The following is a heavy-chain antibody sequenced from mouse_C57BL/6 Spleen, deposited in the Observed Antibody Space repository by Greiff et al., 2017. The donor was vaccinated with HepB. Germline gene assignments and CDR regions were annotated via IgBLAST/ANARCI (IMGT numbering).Heavy chain of an antibody. CDR2: IDPEDDET. CDR1: GFNIKDYY. V-gene: IGHV14-2*01. Sequence: EVQLQQSGAELVKPGASVKLSCTASGFNIKDYYMHWVKQRTEQGLEWIGRIDPEDDETKYAPKFQGKATITADTSSNTAYLQLSSLTSEDTAVYYGARWDYYGSSWGQGTTLTVSS. J-gene: IGHJ2*01. D-gene: IGHD1-1*01. CDR3: ARWDYYGSS.